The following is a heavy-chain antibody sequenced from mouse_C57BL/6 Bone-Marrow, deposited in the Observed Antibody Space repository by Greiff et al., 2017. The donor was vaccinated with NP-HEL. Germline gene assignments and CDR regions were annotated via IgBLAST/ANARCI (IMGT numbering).Heavy chain of an antibody. Sequence: EVQLQQSGPELVKPGASVKISCKASGYTFTDYYMNWVKQSHGKSLEWIGDINPNNGGTSYNQKFKGKATLTVDKSSSTAYMELRSLTSVDSAVYYCARAHLWSPYPLWGNYWYFDVWGTGTTVTVSS. CDR2: INPNNGGT. CDR3: ARAHLWSPYPLWGNYWYFDV. D-gene: IGHD1-1*02. J-gene: IGHJ1*03. V-gene: IGHV1-26*01. CDR1: GYTFTDYY.